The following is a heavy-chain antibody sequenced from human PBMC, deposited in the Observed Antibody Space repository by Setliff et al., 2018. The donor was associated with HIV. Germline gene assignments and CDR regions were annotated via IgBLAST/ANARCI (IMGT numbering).Heavy chain of an antibody. CDR3: ARGNYDSSGYSLDH. CDR1: GYNFSNYW. D-gene: IGHD3-22*01. J-gene: IGHJ4*02. V-gene: IGHV5-51*01. Sequence: PGESLKISCKGSGYNFSNYWIGWVRQMPGKGLEWLGIIYIGDSETKYSPSFQGQVTFSADKSVRTAYLQWGSLKASDTAMYFCARGNYDSSGYSLDHWGQGTLVTVSS. CDR2: IYIGDSET.